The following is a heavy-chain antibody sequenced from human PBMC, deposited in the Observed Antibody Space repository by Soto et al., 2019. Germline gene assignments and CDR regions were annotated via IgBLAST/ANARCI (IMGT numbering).Heavy chain of an antibody. D-gene: IGHD3-10*01. CDR3: ARDNVLWFGEENYYYYYMAF. CDR2: ISSSSSYI. CDR1: GFTFSSYR. J-gene: IGHJ6*03. Sequence: GGSLRLSCAASGFTFSSYRMNWVRQAPGKGLEWVSSISSSSSYIYYADSVKGRFTISRDNAKNSLYLQMNSLRAEDTAVYYCARDNVLWFGEENYYYYYMAFWGKGTTVPVSS. V-gene: IGHV3-21*01.